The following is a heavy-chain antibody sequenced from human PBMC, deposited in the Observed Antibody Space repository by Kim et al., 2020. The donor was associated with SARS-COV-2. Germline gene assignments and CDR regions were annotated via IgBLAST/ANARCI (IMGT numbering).Heavy chain of an antibody. D-gene: IGHD3-3*01. CDR1: GFTFSSYA. CDR2: ISGSGDRT. V-gene: IGHV3-23*01. J-gene: IGHJ4*02. Sequence: GGSLRLSCAASGFTFSSYAMSWVRQAPGKGLEWVSAISGSGDRTNYADSVKGRFTISRDNSKNTLYLQMNSLRAEDTAVYFCAKDGRGYYFDYWGQGALVTVSS. CDR3: AKDGRGYYFDY.